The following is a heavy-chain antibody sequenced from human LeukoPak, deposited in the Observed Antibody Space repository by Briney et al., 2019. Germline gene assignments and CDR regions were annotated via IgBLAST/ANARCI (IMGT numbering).Heavy chain of an antibody. Sequence: SETLSLTCTVSGDSITSDTYYWSWIRQPAGKGLEWIGRIYASGSTTYNASLKSRVTISVDTSKNQFSLKLSSVTAADTAVYYCAGTRRYCSGGSCYNWFDPWGQGTLVTVSS. D-gene: IGHD2-15*01. CDR2: IYASGST. CDR1: GDSITSDTYY. CDR3: AGTRRYCSGGSCYNWFDP. J-gene: IGHJ5*02. V-gene: IGHV4-61*02.